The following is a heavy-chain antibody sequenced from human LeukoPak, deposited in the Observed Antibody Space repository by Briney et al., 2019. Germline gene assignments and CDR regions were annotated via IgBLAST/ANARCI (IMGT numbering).Heavy chain of an antibody. CDR2: TNPNTGGT. Sequence: GASVKVSCKASGYTFTDYYIHWVRQAPGQGLEWMGQTNPNTGGTDYAQRFQGRVTMTRGTSISTAYMELGSLRSDDTAIYYCARTRTVTTELMRAFEIWGQGTMVTVSS. CDR1: GYTFTDYY. J-gene: IGHJ3*02. CDR3: ARTRTVTTELMRAFEI. V-gene: IGHV1-2*06. D-gene: IGHD4-17*01.